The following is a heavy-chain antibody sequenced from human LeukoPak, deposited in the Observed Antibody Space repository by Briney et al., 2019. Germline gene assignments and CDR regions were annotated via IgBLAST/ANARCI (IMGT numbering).Heavy chain of an antibody. V-gene: IGHV3-23*01. CDR2: ISDSGGST. D-gene: IGHD4-17*01. Sequence: GGSLRLSCAASGFAFTNYAMNWVRLAPGKGLEWVSSISDSGGSTYYADSAKGRFTISRYNSKNTLYLQMESLRAEDTAVYYCARDYADYVGFFFFDHWGQGTVVSVSS. CDR3: ARDYADYVGFFFFDH. CDR1: GFAFTNYA. J-gene: IGHJ4*02.